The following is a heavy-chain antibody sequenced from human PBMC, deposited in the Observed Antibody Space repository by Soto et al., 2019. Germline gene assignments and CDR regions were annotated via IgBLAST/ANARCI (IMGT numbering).Heavy chain of an antibody. Sequence: SETLSLTCTVSGGSISSGDYYWSWIRQPPGKGLEWIGYIYYSGSTYYNPSLKSRVTISVDTSKNQFSLKLSSVTAADTAVYYCARVEAARPDYYYYGMDVWGQGTTVTVSS. CDR3: ARVEAARPDYYYYGMDV. V-gene: IGHV4-30-4*01. CDR2: IYYSGST. J-gene: IGHJ6*02. CDR1: GGSISSGDYY. D-gene: IGHD6-6*01.